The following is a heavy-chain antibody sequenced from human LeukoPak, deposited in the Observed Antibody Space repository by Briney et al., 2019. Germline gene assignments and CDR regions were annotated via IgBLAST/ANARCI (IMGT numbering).Heavy chain of an antibody. CDR2: INLDSGAT. Sequence: ASVKVSCKAFGYTFTAYYMHWVRQAPGQGFEWMGWINLDSGATDYAQKFQGRVTMARDTSSGTAYMEVSRLRSDDTAVYYCARVLRFSSPVDYWGQGTLVTVSS. CDR1: GYTFTAYY. CDR3: ARVLRFSSPVDY. J-gene: IGHJ4*02. D-gene: IGHD6-13*01. V-gene: IGHV1-2*02.